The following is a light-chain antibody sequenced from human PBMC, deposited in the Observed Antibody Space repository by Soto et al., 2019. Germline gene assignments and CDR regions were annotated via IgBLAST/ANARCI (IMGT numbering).Light chain of an antibody. CDR1: RYDVGGYNY. CDR2: EVS. Sequence: QSALTQTPSVSGSPGQSVTMSCTGTRYDVGGYNYVSWYQQQAGKAPKLIIHEVSNRPSGVSNRFSGSKSGNTASLTISGLQAEDEADYYCDSYTSSRAYVFGIGTKLTVL. J-gene: IGLJ1*01. V-gene: IGLV2-14*01. CDR3: DSYTSSRAYV.